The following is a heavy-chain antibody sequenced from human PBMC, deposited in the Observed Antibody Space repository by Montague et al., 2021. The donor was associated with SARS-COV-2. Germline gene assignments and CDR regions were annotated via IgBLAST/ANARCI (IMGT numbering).Heavy chain of an antibody. CDR3: ARDRPRSYYYDSGTVTWGGYGMDV. Sequence: SETLSLTCAVSGGSISNYYWSWIRQPAGKGLEWIGCIYSSGNTNYNPSLKSRVTMSVDTSKNQFSLKLSSVTAADTAVYYRARDRPRSYYYDSGTVTWGGYGMDVWGQGTTVTVSS. J-gene: IGHJ6*02. CDR1: GGSISNYY. CDR2: IYSSGNT. V-gene: IGHV4-4*07. D-gene: IGHD3-10*01.